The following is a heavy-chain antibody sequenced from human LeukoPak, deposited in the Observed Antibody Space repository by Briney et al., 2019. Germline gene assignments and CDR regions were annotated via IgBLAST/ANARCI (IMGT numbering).Heavy chain of an antibody. J-gene: IGHJ5*02. CDR3: ARGRTSTVSNWFDP. CDR2: IIPILGIA. D-gene: IGHD4-17*01. Sequence: ASVKVSCKASGGTFSSYAISWVRQAPGQGLEWMGRIIPILGIANYAQKFQGRVTITADKSTSTAYMELSSLRSEDTAVYYCARGRTSTVSNWFDPWGQGTLVTVSS. CDR1: GGTFSSYA. V-gene: IGHV1-69*04.